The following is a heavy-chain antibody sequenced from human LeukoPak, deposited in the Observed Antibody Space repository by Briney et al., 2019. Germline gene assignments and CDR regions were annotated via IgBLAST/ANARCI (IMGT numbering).Heavy chain of an antibody. V-gene: IGHV4-39*07. J-gene: IGHJ4*02. Sequence: SETLSLTCTVSGGSISSSSYYWGWIRQPPGKGLEWIGSIYYSGSTYYNPSLKSRVTISVDTSKNQFSLKLSSVTAADTAVYYCARSVVVPAARKWYYFDYWGQGTLVTVSS. CDR1: GGSISSSSYY. CDR3: ARSVVVPAARKWYYFDY. CDR2: IYYSGST. D-gene: IGHD2-2*01.